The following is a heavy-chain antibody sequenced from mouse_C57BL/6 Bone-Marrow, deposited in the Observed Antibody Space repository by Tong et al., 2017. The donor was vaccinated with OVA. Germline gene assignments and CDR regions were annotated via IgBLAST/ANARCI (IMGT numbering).Heavy chain of an antibody. CDR3: ATTIRGFDY. D-gene: IGHD2-12*01. Sequence: EVQLQESGGGLVQPGGSRKLSCAASGFTFSSYTMSWVRQTPEKRLEWVATISSGGSYTYYPDSVKGRFTISRDNAKNTLYLQMSSLRSEDTALYYCATTIRGFDYWGQGTTLTVSS. V-gene: IGHV5-6-4*01. CDR2: ISSGGSYT. CDR1: GFTFSSYT. J-gene: IGHJ2*01.